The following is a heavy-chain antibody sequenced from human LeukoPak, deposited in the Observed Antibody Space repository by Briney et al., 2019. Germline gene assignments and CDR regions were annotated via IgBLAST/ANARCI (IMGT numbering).Heavy chain of an antibody. Sequence: PGGSLRLSCAASEFTFSSYSMNWVRQAPGKGLEWVSYITNSGNSKSYADSVKGRFTISRDNSKNTLYLQMNSLSAEDTAVYYCARARGSSWYHDYWGQGTLVTVSS. J-gene: IGHJ4*02. CDR1: EFTFSSYS. CDR2: ITNSGNSK. CDR3: ARARGSSWYHDY. D-gene: IGHD6-13*01. V-gene: IGHV3-48*01.